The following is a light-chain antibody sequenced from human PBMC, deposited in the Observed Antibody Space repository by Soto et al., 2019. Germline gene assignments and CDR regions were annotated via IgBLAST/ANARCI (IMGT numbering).Light chain of an antibody. Sequence: QSALTQPASVSGSPGQSITISCTGTSSDIGAYNFVSWYQQHPGKAPKLMLYDVNIRPSGVSNRFSGSKSGNTASLTISGLQSEDEADYYCPSWPTSTTMIFGGGTKLTVL. J-gene: IGLJ2*01. V-gene: IGLV2-14*03. CDR1: SSDIGAYNF. CDR3: PSWPTSTTMI. CDR2: DVN.